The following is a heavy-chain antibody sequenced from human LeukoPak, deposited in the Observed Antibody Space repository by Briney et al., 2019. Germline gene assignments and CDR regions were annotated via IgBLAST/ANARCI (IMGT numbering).Heavy chain of an antibody. D-gene: IGHD5-18*01. CDR3: ARDLSSRGYTYGTPAFAFDI. CDR2: ISDGGKTK. J-gene: IGHJ3*02. Sequence: GGSLRLSCVASGFILSSSEMNWVRQAPGKGLEWVSYISDGGKTKYSADSVKGRFTISRDNAKNSLSLLMNSLRAEDTAVYYCARDLSSRGYTYGTPAFAFDIWGQGTVVTVSS. CDR1: GFILSSSE. V-gene: IGHV3-48*03.